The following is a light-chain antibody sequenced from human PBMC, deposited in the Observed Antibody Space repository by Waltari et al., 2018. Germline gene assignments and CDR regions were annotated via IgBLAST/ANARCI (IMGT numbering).Light chain of an antibody. CDR1: QSISGW. CDR3: QHYNSYSPIT. J-gene: IGKJ5*01. V-gene: IGKV1-5*03. CDR2: KAS. Sequence: DIQMTQSPSPLSASIGYRVTITCRASQSISGWLAWYQQKPGKAPKLLIFKASNLQSVVPSRFSGSGSGTDFTLTISSLQPDDFATYYCQHYNSYSPITFGQGTRLEIK.